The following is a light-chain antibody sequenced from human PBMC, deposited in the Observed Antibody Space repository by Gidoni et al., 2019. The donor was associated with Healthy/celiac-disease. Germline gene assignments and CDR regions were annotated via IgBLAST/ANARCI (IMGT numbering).Light chain of an antibody. CDR1: QGISSY. Sequence: AIRMTQSPSSFSASTGDRVTITCLASQGISSYLAWYQQKPGKAPKLLIYAASPLQSGVPSRFSGSGSGTDFTLTISCLQSEDFATYYCQQYYSYPPTFXGXTKVEIK. CDR2: AAS. CDR3: QQYYSYPPT. V-gene: IGKV1-8*01. J-gene: IGKJ4*01.